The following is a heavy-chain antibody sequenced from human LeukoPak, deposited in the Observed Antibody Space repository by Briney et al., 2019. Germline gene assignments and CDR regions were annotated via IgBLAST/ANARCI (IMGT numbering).Heavy chain of an antibody. V-gene: IGHV3-53*01. CDR1: GFTVSSNY. J-gene: IGHJ4*02. D-gene: IGHD2-15*01. Sequence: GGSLRLSCAASGFTVSSNYMSWVRQALGKGLEWVSVIYSGGSTYYADSVKGRFTISRDNSKNTLYLQMNSLRAEDTAVYYCARDNCSGGSCYADYWGQGTLVTVSS. CDR2: IYSGGST. CDR3: ARDNCSGGSCYADY.